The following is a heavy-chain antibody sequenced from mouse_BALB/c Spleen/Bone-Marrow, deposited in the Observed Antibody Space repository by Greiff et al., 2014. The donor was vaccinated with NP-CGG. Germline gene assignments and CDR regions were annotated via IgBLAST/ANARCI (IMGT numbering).Heavy chain of an antibody. D-gene: IGHD2-4*01. CDR3: AREGGLRRGDYYAMDY. CDR1: GYTFTAYV. J-gene: IGHJ4*01. CDR2: INPYNDGT. Sequence: VQLQQSGPELVKPGASVKMSCEASGYTFTAYVMHWVKQKPGQGLEWIGYINPYNDGTKYNEMFKGKATLTSDKSSSTAYMELSSLTSEDSAVYYCAREGGLRRGDYYAMDYWGQGTSVTVSS. V-gene: IGHV1-14*01.